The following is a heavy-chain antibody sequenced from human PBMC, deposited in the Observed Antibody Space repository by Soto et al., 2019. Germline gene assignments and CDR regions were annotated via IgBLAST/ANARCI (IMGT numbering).Heavy chain of an antibody. CDR1: GLTVSSNY. V-gene: IGHV3-53*02. J-gene: IGHJ3*02. CDR3: ARDRPGDEGDGFDI. Sequence: EVQLVETGGGLIQPGGSLRLSCAASGLTVSSNYMNWVRQAPGKGLEWVSVLYSGGSTHYAGSVKGRFIISRDNSTNTLYLQINSLRVEDTAVYYCARDRPGDEGDGFDIWGHGTMVTVSS. CDR2: LYSGGST. D-gene: IGHD3-10*01.